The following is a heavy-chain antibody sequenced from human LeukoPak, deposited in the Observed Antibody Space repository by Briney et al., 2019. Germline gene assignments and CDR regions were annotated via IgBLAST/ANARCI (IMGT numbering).Heavy chain of an antibody. D-gene: IGHD2-2*01. Sequence: QPGGSLRLSCAASGFTFSSYAMSWIRQAPGKGLEWVAVISYDGSNKYYADSVKGRFTISRDNSKNTLYLQMNSLRAEDTAVYYCARGGCSSTSCYLWGNYYYGMDVWGQGTTVTVSS. V-gene: IGHV3-30*03. CDR1: GFTFSSYA. CDR2: ISYDGSNK. J-gene: IGHJ6*02. CDR3: ARGGCSSTSCYLWGNYYYGMDV.